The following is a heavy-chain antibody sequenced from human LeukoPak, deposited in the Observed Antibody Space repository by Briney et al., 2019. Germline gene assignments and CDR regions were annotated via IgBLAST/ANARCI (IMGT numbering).Heavy chain of an antibody. D-gene: IGHD5-18*01. CDR1: GGSISSDAYS. V-gene: IGHV4-30-2*01. CDR2: IFHSGST. CDR3: ARATAMVTYFDD. Sequence: SETLSLTCAVSGGSISSDAYSWNWIRQPPGKGLEWIGYIFHSGSTYYNPSLRSRVTMSVDRSKNQFSLRLSSVTAADAAVYYCARATAMVTYFDDWGQGTWSPSPQ. J-gene: IGHJ4*02.